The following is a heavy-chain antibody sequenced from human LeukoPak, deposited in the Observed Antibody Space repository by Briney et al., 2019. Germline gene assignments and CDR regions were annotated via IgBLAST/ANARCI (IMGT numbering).Heavy chain of an antibody. CDR3: AREKWELQFLFDY. CDR2: ISSSGSTI. CDR1: GFTFSDYY. J-gene: IGHJ4*02. D-gene: IGHD1-26*01. Sequence: GGSLRLSCAASGFTFSDYYMSWIRQAPGKGLEWVSYISSSGSTIYYADSVKGRFTISRDNAKNSLYLQMNSLRAEDTAVYYCAREKWELQFLFDYWGQGTLVTVSS. V-gene: IGHV3-11*01.